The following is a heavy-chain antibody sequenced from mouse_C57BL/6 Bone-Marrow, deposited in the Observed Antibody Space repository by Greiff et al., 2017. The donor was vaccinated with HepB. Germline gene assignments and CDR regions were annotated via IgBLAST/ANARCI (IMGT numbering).Heavy chain of an antibody. CDR1: GYTFTDYE. D-gene: IGHD2-1*01. J-gene: IGHJ4*01. V-gene: IGHV1-15*01. CDR2: IDPETGGT. Sequence: QVQLQQSGAELARPGASVKLSCKASGYTFTDYEMHWVKQTPVHGLEWIGAIDPETGGTAYNQKFKGKAILTADKSSSTAYMELRSLTSEDSAVYFCASWGNYRYYAMDYWGQGTSVTVSS. CDR3: ASWGNYRYYAMDY.